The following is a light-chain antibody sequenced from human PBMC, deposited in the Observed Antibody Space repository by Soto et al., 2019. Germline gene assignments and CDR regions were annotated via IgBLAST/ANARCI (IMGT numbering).Light chain of an antibody. CDR2: AAS. CDR1: QGVANY. Sequence: DIQMTQSPSSLSASVGDRVTITCRASQGVANYLAWYQQKPGKVPTLLLYAASTLQSGVPSRFSGSGSGTDFTLTISSLQPEDVATYYCQKYNSAPLTFGQGTKLEIK. CDR3: QKYNSAPLT. J-gene: IGKJ2*01. V-gene: IGKV1-27*01.